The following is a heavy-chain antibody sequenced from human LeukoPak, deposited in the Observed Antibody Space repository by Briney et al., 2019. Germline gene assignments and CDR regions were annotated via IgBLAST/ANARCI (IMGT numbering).Heavy chain of an antibody. Sequence: PGGSLRLSCAASGFTFSSYWMSWVRQAPGKGLEWVANIKQDGSEKYYVDSVKGRFTISRDNAKNSLYLQMNSLRAEDTAIYYCARAPRSGGYYYDTSGYPDYWGQGTLVTVSS. V-gene: IGHV3-7*01. CDR1: GFTFSSYW. CDR2: IKQDGSEK. CDR3: ARAPRSGGYYYDTSGYPDY. D-gene: IGHD3-22*01. J-gene: IGHJ4*02.